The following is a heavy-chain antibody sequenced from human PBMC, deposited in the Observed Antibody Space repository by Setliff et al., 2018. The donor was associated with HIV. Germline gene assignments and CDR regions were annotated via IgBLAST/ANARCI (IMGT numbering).Heavy chain of an antibody. V-gene: IGHV4-39*01. CDR1: SGSISDSRYY. J-gene: IGHJ4*02. D-gene: IGHD2-15*01. CDR3: ASQYCSAGSCFSDY. Sequence: SETLSLTCTVSSGSISDSRYYWGWIRQAPGKGLEWIGSIYYAGSLYYSPSLKSRLTVSVDTSKNQFSLTLSAVTATDTAVCYCASQYCSAGSCFSDYWGQGTMVTVSS. CDR2: IYYAGSL.